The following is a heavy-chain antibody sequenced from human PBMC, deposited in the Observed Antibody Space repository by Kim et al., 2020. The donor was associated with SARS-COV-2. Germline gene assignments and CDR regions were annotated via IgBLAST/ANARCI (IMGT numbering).Heavy chain of an antibody. D-gene: IGHD2-15*01. CDR1: GGSISSGDYY. V-gene: IGHV4-30-4*01. CDR2: IYYSGST. J-gene: IGHJ6*02. CDR3: ARDSCSGGSCYSYGMDV. Sequence: SETLSLTCTVSGGSISSGDYYWSWIRQPPGKDLEWIGYIYYSGSTYYNPSLKSRVTISVDTSKNQFSLKLSSVTAADTAVYYCARDSCSGGSCYSYGMDVWGQGTTVTVS.